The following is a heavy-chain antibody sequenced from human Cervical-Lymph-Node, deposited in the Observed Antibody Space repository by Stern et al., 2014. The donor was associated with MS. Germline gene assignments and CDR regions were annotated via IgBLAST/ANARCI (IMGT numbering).Heavy chain of an antibody. CDR2: ISDTGTT. Sequence: VQLEESGPGLVQHSGTLSLTCTVSGGAVSDYSWTWIRQRPGKGLEWIGYISDTGTTNYNPSLHSRVTITLDTSQNQVSLRLRSVTAADTAVYYCARDPSTTASDWFFDLWGRGSLVTVSS. D-gene: IGHD2-21*02. V-gene: IGHV4-59*02. J-gene: IGHJ2*01. CDR3: ARDPSTTASDWFFDL. CDR1: GGAVSDYS.